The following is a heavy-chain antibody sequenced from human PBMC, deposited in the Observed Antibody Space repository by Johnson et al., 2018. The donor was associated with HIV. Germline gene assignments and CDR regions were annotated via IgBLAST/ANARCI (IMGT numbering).Heavy chain of an antibody. D-gene: IGHD6-19*01. J-gene: IGHJ3*02. V-gene: IGHV3-64*01. CDR3: VQGVPNPAGAFDI. CDR2: ISSNGGST. Sequence: MLLVESGGGLVQPGGSLRLSCAASRFTFSSYAMHWVRQAPGRGLEYVSAISSNGGSTYYANSVKGRFTISRDNSKNTLYLQMGSLRAEDTAVYYCVQGVPNPAGAFDIWGRGTMVTVSS. CDR1: RFTFSSYA.